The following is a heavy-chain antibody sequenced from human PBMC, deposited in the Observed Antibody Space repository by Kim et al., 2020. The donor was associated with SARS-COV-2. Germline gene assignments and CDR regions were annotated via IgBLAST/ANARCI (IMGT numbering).Heavy chain of an antibody. CDR3: ASGLSLRDRGWLDP. J-gene: IGHJ5*02. D-gene: IGHD3-10*01. CDR2: IRSKVKNYTT. V-gene: IGHV3-72*01. Sequence: GGSLRLSCAASGFTFSDHYMDWARQAPGKGLEWVGRIRSKVKNYTTVYAASVKGRFTISRDDSKSSLYLQMNSLRTEDTAVYYCASGLSLRDRGWLDPWGQGTLVIVSS. CDR1: GFTFSDHY.